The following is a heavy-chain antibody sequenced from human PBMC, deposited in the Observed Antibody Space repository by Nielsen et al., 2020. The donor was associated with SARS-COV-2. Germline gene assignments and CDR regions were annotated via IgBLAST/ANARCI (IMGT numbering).Heavy chain of an antibody. J-gene: IGHJ4*02. V-gene: IGHV1-8*02. CDR3: ASCKGDGKYFDCEGFDY. D-gene: IGHD3-9*01. CDR1: GYSFTSYE. Sequence: ASVKVSCKASGYSFTSYEINCVRQDTGQGLEWMGLMNPNSGNTGYAQKFQGRVTMTRSTSTSTAYMELHSLGSEDTAVYYCASCKGDGKYFDCEGFDYWGQGTLVTVSS. CDR2: MNPNSGNT.